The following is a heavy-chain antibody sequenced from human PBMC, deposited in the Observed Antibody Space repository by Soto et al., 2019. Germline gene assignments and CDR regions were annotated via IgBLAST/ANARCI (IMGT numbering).Heavy chain of an antibody. Sequence: QVQLVQSGAEEKKPGASVKVSCKASGYTFTSYAMHWVRQAPGQRLEWMGWINAGNGNTKYSQKFQGRVTITRDTSASTAYLELSSLRSEDTAVYYCARGYDFWSGPQDPWGQGTLVTVSS. J-gene: IGHJ5*02. V-gene: IGHV1-3*05. D-gene: IGHD3-3*01. CDR1: GYTFTSYA. CDR3: ARGYDFWSGPQDP. CDR2: INAGNGNT.